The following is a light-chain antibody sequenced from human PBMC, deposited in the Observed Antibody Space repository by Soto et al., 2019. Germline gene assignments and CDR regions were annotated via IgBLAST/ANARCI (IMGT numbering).Light chain of an antibody. Sequence: EIVLTQSQVSLSLYTGETATLACRSSQSVRSNYLAWYQQKPGQAPRLLIYGASTRATGIPDKFSGSGSGTDFTLTISRLEPEDLAVYYCHQYHTSPLMFGQVGKVAIK. CDR3: HQYHTSPLM. CDR1: QSVRSNY. V-gene: IGKV3-20*01. J-gene: IGKJ1*01. CDR2: GAS.